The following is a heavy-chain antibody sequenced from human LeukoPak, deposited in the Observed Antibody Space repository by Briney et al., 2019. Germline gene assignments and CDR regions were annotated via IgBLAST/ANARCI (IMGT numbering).Heavy chain of an antibody. CDR3: AKVRNDFWSGYYPSYFDY. J-gene: IGHJ4*02. D-gene: IGHD3-3*01. V-gene: IGHV3-11*01. Sequence: GGSLRLSCAASGFTFSDYYMSWIRQAPGKGLEWVSYISSSGSTIYYADSVKGRFTISRDNAKNSLYLQMNSLRAEDTAVYYCAKVRNDFWSGYYPSYFDYWGQGTLVTVSS. CDR2: ISSSGSTI. CDR1: GFTFSDYY.